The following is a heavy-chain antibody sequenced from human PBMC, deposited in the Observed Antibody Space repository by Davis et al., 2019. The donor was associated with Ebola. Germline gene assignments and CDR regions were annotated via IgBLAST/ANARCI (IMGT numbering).Heavy chain of an antibody. CDR2: IRSKDYGETT. J-gene: IGHJ3*01. D-gene: IGHD4/OR15-4a*01. CDR3: SRGLSRTDAFDL. V-gene: IGHV3-49*03. CDR1: GFRFGGYA. Sequence: SLKISCTGSGFRFGGYAMSWFRQAPGKGLEWVSFIRSKDYGETTQYAASLKGRVSISRDDSKSIAYLQMNSLKSEDTAVYYCSRGLSRTDAFDLWGQGTMVTVSS.